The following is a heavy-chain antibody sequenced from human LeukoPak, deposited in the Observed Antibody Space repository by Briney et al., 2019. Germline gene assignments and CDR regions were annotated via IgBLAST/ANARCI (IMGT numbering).Heavy chain of an antibody. CDR2: INPNSGGT. Sequence: ASVKVSCKASGYTFTGYYMHWVRQAPGQGLEWMGWINPNSGGTNYAQKFQGRVTMTRDTSISTAYMEVSSLRSEDTAVYYCARVRWELPELDYRGQGTLVTVSS. J-gene: IGHJ4*02. D-gene: IGHD1-26*01. V-gene: IGHV1-2*02. CDR1: GYTFTGYY. CDR3: ARVRWELPELDY.